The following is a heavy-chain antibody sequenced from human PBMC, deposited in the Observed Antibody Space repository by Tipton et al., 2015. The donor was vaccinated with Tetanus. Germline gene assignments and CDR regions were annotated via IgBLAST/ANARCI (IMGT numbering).Heavy chain of an antibody. CDR2: ISYDGSNK. D-gene: IGHD3-3*01. V-gene: IGHV3-30-3*01. J-gene: IGHJ4*02. Sequence: SGFTFSSYAMHWVRQAPGKGLEWVAVISYDGSNKYYADSVKGRFPISRDNSKNTLYLQMNSLRAEDTAVYYCARDHYDFWSGYYDRVGLDYWGQGTLVTVSS. CDR3: ARDHYDFWSGYYDRVGLDY. CDR1: GFTFSSYA.